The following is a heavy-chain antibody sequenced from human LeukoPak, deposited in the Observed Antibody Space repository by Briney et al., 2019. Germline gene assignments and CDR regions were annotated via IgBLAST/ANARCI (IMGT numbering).Heavy chain of an antibody. CDR2: IYYSGST. CDR1: GDSISSYY. Sequence: SETLSLTCTVSGDSISSYYWSWIRQPPGKGLEWIGYIYYSGSTNYNPSLKSRVTISVDTSKNQFSLKLSSVTAADTAVYYCARGSYDVLTGYSTFGEYWGQGTLLTVSS. D-gene: IGHD3-9*01. J-gene: IGHJ4*02. V-gene: IGHV4-59*01. CDR3: ARGSYDVLTGYSTFGEY.